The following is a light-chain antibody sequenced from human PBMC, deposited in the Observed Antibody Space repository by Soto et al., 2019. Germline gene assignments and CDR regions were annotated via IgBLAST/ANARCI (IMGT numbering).Light chain of an antibody. Sequence: QSALTQPASVSGSPGQSITISCTGTSSDVGGYNYVSWYQQHPGKAPKLMIYDVSNRPSGVSNRFSGSKYGNTASLTISGLQAEDEADYYCSSYTSSSPLFGGGTKLTVL. CDR3: SSYTSSSPL. J-gene: IGLJ2*01. CDR2: DVS. V-gene: IGLV2-14*01. CDR1: SSDVGGYNY.